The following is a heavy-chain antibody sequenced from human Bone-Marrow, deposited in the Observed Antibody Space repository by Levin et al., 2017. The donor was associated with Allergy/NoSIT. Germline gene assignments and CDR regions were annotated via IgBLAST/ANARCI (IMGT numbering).Heavy chain of an antibody. Sequence: LSLTCVASGFTFSSYAMNWVRQAPGKGLESVSAISGSGGTTYYADSVKGRFTISRDNSKDTLFLQMNSLRAEDTALYYCAKDIGTDYDFWTGCDYWGQGILVTVSS. CDR2: ISGSGGTT. CDR1: GFTFSSYA. V-gene: IGHV3-23*01. CDR3: AKDIGTDYDFWTGCDY. J-gene: IGHJ4*02. D-gene: IGHD3-3*01.